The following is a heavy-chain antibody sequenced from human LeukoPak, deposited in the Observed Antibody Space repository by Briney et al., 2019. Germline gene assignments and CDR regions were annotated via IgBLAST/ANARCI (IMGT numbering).Heavy chain of an antibody. V-gene: IGHV4-61*01. D-gene: IGHD2-15*01. J-gene: IGHJ6*02. Sequence: KSSETLSLTCTVSGASVNSGSHYWSWFRQPPGKGLEWIGYMYYSGTTNYNPSLKSRLTISVDTSKNQFSLKLSSVTAADTAVYYCARDRDIGTYYYYYGMDVWGQGTTVTVSS. CDR3: ARDRDIGTYYYYYGMDV. CDR1: GASVNSGSHY. CDR2: MYYSGTT.